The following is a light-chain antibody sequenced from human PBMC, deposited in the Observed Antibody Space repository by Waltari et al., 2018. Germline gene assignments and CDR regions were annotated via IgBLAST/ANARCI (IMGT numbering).Light chain of an antibody. V-gene: IGKV1-5*03. CDR1: QNISNW. Sequence: DIQTTQSPSILSASLGYKVNITCRASQNISNWLAWYQHKPWKAPKLLIYQASTLVSGGPARFSGSGSETEFTLTISSLQPDDFGTYFCQQYNNYPYTFGQGTKLEIK. CDR3: QQYNNYPYT. J-gene: IGKJ2*01. CDR2: QAS.